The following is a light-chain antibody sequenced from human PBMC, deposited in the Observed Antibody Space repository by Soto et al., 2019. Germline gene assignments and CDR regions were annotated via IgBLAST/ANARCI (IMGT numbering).Light chain of an antibody. V-gene: IGLV2-23*01. Sequence: QSALTQPASVSGSPGQSITISCTGSSSNVGNYNLVSWHQQHPGKAPKLMIYEGTKRPSGVADRFSGSRSGNTASLTISGLHPEDEADYYRSSYGGRSSCVFGGGTKLTVL. CDR2: EGT. CDR1: SSNVGNYNL. CDR3: SSYGGRSSCV. J-gene: IGLJ3*02.